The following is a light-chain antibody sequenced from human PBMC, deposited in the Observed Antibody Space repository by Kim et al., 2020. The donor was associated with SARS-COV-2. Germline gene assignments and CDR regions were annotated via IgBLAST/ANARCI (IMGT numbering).Light chain of an antibody. CDR3: QQYNNWVT. CDR2: DSS. Sequence: VSPGESATRSCRASQGVRSNLAWYQQKPGQAPRLLIYDSSTRATGIPARFSGSGSGTEFTLTISSLQSEDFAVYYCQQYNNWVTFGGGTKVDIK. J-gene: IGKJ4*01. V-gene: IGKV3-15*01. CDR1: QGVRSN.